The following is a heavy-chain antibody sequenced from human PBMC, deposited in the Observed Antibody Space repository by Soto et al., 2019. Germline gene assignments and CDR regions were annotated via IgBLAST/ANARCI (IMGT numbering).Heavy chain of an antibody. J-gene: IGHJ6*02. Sequence: SVKVSCKASGGTFSSYAISWVRQAPGQGLEWMGGIIPIFGTANYAQKFQGRVTITADKSTSTAYMELSSLRSEDTAVYYCRFIAREYSMDYYGMDVWGQGTTVTVSS. V-gene: IGHV1-69*06. CDR1: GGTFSSYA. CDR2: IIPIFGTA. D-gene: IGHD4-4*01. CDR3: RFIAREYSMDYYGMDV.